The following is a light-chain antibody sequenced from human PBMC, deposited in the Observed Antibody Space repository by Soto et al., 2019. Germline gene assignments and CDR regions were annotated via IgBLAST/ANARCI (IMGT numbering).Light chain of an antibody. V-gene: IGKV3-11*01. CDR2: DAS. CDR1: QSVSSY. CDR3: HQYNNWPPYT. J-gene: IGKJ2*01. Sequence: EIVLTQSPATLSLSPGERATLSCRASQSVSSYLAWYQQKPGQAPRLLIYDASNRATGIPARFSGSGSGTDFTLTISSLEPEDFAVYYCHQYNNWPPYTFGQGTKLEIK.